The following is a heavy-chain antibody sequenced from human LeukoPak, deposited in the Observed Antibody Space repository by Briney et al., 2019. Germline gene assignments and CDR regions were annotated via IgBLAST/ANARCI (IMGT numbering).Heavy chain of an antibody. Sequence: GGPLRLSCTASGFTFGDYAMTWVRQAPGKGLEWVGFIRSKAYGETTEYAASVKGRFTISRDDSTSIAYLQMNSLETEDTAVYYCTRWGHYGADCERFDYWGQGTLVTVSS. CDR3: TRWGHYGADCERFDY. CDR1: GFTFGDYA. D-gene: IGHD4/OR15-4a*01. V-gene: IGHV3-49*04. J-gene: IGHJ4*02. CDR2: IRSKAYGETT.